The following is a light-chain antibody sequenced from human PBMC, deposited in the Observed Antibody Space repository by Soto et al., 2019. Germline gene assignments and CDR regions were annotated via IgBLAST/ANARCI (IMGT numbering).Light chain of an antibody. CDR1: QSISSK. CDR2: GAS. Sequence: EIVMTQSPATLSVSPGERATLFCRASQSISSKLAWYQQKPGQAPRLLIYGASTRATGIPARFSGSGSGTEFTLTISSLQSEDFAVYYCQQYNNWPPYTFGQGTKLEIK. V-gene: IGKV3-15*01. J-gene: IGKJ2*01. CDR3: QQYNNWPPYT.